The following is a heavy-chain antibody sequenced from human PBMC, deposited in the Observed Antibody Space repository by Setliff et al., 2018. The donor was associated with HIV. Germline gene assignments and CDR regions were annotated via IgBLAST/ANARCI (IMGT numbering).Heavy chain of an antibody. CDR2: IYSGGSST. V-gene: IGHV3-23*03. D-gene: IGHD2-8*02. Sequence: GGSLRLSCAVSGFTFSSYAMSWVRQAPGKGLEWVAIIYSGGSSTYYADSVKGRFTISRHNSKNTLYLQMNSLRAEDTAVYYCAKDLEYCTGPMCYSFNAFDIWGQGTMVTVSS. CDR1: GFTFSSYA. CDR3: AKDLEYCTGPMCYSFNAFDI. J-gene: IGHJ3*02.